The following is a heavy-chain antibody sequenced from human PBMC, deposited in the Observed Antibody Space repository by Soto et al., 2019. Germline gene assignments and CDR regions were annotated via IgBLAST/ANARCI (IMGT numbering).Heavy chain of an antibody. CDR1: GYTFTGYY. Sequence: PSVKVSCKASGYTFTGYYMHWVRQAPGQGLEWMGWINPNSGGTNYAQKFQGRVTMTRDTSISTAYMELSRLRSDDTGVYYCARSFYYDSSGLCDYWGQGTLVTVSS. D-gene: IGHD3-22*01. CDR2: INPNSGGT. J-gene: IGHJ4*02. V-gene: IGHV1-2*02. CDR3: ARSFYYDSSGLCDY.